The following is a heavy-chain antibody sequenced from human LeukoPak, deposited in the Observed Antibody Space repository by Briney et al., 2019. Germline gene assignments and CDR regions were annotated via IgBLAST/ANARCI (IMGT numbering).Heavy chain of an antibody. Sequence: ASVKVSCMASGYTFTSRAINWVRQAPGQGLEWMGWINTNTGNPTYAQGFTGRFVSSLDTSVSTAYLQISSLKAEDTAMYYCARGGYPYLSTWYSDYWGQGTLVTVSS. CDR1: GYTFTSRA. CDR2: INTNTGNP. J-gene: IGHJ4*02. CDR3: ARGGYPYLSTWYSDY. V-gene: IGHV7-4-1*02. D-gene: IGHD2-15*01.